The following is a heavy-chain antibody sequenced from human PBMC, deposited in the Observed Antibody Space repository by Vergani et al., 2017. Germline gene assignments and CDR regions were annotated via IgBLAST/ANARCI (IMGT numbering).Heavy chain of an antibody. CDR2: MYHSGSN. Sequence: QLQLQESGSGLVKPSQTLSLTCAVSGDYITNGGFSWNWIRHPPGKELEWIGYMYHSGSNHYKPSLETRVTISGDTSKNQFSLKLNSVTAADTAVYYCGRLADFYGLGSRLLDLWGQGILVTVSS. CDR3: GRLADFYGLGSRLLDL. V-gene: IGHV4-30-2*02. CDR1: GDYITNGGFS. D-gene: IGHD3-10*01. J-gene: IGHJ5*02.